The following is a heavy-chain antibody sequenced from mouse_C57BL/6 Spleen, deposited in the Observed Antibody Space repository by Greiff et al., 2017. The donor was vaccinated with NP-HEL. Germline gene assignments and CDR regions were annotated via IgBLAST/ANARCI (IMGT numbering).Heavy chain of an antibody. CDR3: ARGGSNYAAMGY. CDR2: INPGSGGT. CDR1: GYAFTNYL. Sequence: VQLQQSGAELVRPGTSVKVSCKASGYAFTNYLIEWVKQRPGQGLEWIGVINPGSGGTNYNEKFKGKATLTADKSSSTAYMQLSSLTSEDSAVYFCARGGSNYAAMGYWGQGTSVSVSS. D-gene: IGHD2-5*01. V-gene: IGHV1-54*01. J-gene: IGHJ4*01.